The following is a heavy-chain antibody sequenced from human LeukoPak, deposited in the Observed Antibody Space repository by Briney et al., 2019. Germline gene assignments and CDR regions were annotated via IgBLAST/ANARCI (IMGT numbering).Heavy chain of an antibody. CDR1: GGSISSSSYY. CDR3: ARPLSGSSSWHGDAFDI. V-gene: IGHV4-39*01. CDR2: IYYSGST. D-gene: IGHD6-13*01. J-gene: IGHJ3*02. Sequence: SETLSLTCTVSGGSISSSSYYWGWIRQPPGKGLEWIGSIYYSGSTYYNASLKSRVTISADTSKNQFSLKLSSVTAADTAVYYCARPLSGSSSWHGDAFDIWGQGTMVTVSS.